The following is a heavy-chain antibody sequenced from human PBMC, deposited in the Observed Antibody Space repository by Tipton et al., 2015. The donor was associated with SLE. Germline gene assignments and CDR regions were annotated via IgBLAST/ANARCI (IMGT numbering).Heavy chain of an antibody. CDR1: GGSFRSYY. D-gene: IGHD1-26*01. CDR2: INHSGST. Sequence: TLSLTCAVYGGSFRSYYWSWIRQPPGKGLEWIGEINHSGSTNYNPSLKSRVTISVDTSKNQFSLKLSSVTAADTAVYYCARGVVGAMDGYYYGMDVWGQGTTVTVSS. V-gene: IGHV4-34*01. J-gene: IGHJ6*02. CDR3: ARGVVGAMDGYYYGMDV.